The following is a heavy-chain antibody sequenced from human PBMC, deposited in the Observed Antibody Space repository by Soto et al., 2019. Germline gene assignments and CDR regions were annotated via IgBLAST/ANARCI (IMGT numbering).Heavy chain of an antibody. Sequence: EVQLVESGGAVVQPGGSLRLSCAASGFSFCSHWMHWFRQAPGKGLVWVSRINSDGSITSYADSVKGPFTISRENDKNTMSLEMNSLRIEDTAVYYCARWRAYGSATQGMDVWGQGNTVIVSS. CDR3: ARWRAYGSATQGMDV. V-gene: IGHV3-74*01. J-gene: IGHJ6*02. CDR1: GFSFCSHW. CDR2: INSDGSIT. D-gene: IGHD3-10*01.